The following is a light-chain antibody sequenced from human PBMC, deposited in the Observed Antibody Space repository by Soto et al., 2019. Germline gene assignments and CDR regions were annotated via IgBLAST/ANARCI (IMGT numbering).Light chain of an antibody. J-gene: IGLJ2*01. V-gene: IGLV1-40*01. CDR1: SSNIGAGYD. CDR3: QSYDSSLSGWV. Sequence: QSVLTQPPSVSGAPGQRVTISCTGSSSNIGAGYDVHWYQQLPRTAPKLLIYGNSNRPSGVPDRFSGSKSGTSASLANTGLQAEDEADYYCQSYDSSLSGWVFGGGTKVTVL. CDR2: GNS.